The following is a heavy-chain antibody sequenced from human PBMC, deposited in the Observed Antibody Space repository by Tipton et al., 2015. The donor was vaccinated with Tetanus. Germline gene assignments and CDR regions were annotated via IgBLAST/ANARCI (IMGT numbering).Heavy chain of an antibody. CDR1: GYTFTNYF. Sequence: QSGPEVKKPGASVTVSCKASGYTFTNYFMHWVRQAPGQGLEWMGIINPSGVSTNYAQKFQDRVTMTQDTSTSTFYMELSSLRSEDTAVYYCARSHVDIVSTILASYDQNYGMDVWGQGTTVTVSS. D-gene: IGHD5/OR15-5a*01. CDR3: ARSHVDIVSTILASYDQNYGMDV. J-gene: IGHJ6*02. V-gene: IGHV1-46*01. CDR2: INPSGVST.